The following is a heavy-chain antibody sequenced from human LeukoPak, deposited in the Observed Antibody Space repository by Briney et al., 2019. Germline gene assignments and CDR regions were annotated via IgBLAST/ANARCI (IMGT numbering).Heavy chain of an antibody. Sequence: SQTLSLTCAISGDSVSSNSAAWNWIRQSPSRGPEWLGRTYYRSKWYNDYAVSVKSRITINPDTSKNQFSLQLNSVTPEDTAVYYCARDWGRGRQQLVPLDYWGQGTLVTVSS. J-gene: IGHJ4*02. CDR2: TYYRSKWYN. V-gene: IGHV6-1*01. D-gene: IGHD6-13*01. CDR3: ARDWGRGRQQLVPLDY. CDR1: GDSVSSNSAA.